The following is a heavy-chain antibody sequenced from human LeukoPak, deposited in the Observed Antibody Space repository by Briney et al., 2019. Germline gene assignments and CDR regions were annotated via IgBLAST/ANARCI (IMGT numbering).Heavy chain of an antibody. CDR2: IRYDGSNK. J-gene: IGHJ4*02. CDR3: AKGRPMVRGVNSGYYFDY. CDR1: GFTFSSYG. V-gene: IGHV3-30*02. Sequence: GGSLRLSCAASGFTFSSYGMHWVRQAPGKGLEWVAFIRYDGSNKYYADSVKGRFTISRDNSKNTLYQQMNSLRAEDTAVYYCAKGRPMVRGVNSGYYFDYWGQGTLVTVSS. D-gene: IGHD3-10*01.